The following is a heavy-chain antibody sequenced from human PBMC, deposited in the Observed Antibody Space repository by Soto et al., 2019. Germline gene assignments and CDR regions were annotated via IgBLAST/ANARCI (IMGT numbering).Heavy chain of an antibody. Sequence: QVQVVESGGGVVQPGRSLRLSCAASGFTFSTYGMHWVRQAPGKGLEWVAVISYDGSKKYYADSVKGRFTISRDNSKNTLYLPMNSLIVEDTAVYYCAKLPGDAFDVWGQGTMVTVSS. V-gene: IGHV3-30*18. CDR3: AKLPGDAFDV. J-gene: IGHJ3*01. CDR1: GFTFSTYG. CDR2: ISYDGSKK.